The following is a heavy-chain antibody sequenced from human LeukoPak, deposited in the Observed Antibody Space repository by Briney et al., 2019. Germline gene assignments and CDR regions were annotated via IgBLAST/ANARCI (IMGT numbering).Heavy chain of an antibody. CDR2: VNPNSGAP. Sequence: ASVKVSCKASGYTFTGYYVHRVRLAPGQGLECMGRVNPNSGAPDYAQKFQDRVTMTRDTSISTAYMELSRLTSDDTAFYYCARERGYCSGGSCSYWFDSWGQGTLVTVSS. J-gene: IGHJ5*01. CDR3: ARERGYCSGGSCSYWFDS. CDR1: GYTFTGYY. D-gene: IGHD2-15*01. V-gene: IGHV1-2*06.